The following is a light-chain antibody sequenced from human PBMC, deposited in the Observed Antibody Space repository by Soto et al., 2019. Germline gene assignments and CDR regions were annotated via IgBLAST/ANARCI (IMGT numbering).Light chain of an antibody. CDR1: QGISSY. CDR3: QHYNSYSEA. CDR2: DAS. J-gene: IGKJ1*01. Sequence: DIQLTQSPSFLSASVGDRVTITCRASQGISSYLAWYQQRPGKAPKLLIYDASTLQSGVPSGFSGSGSGTEFTLTISSLQPDDFATYYCQHYNSYSEAFGQGTKVE. V-gene: IGKV1-9*01.